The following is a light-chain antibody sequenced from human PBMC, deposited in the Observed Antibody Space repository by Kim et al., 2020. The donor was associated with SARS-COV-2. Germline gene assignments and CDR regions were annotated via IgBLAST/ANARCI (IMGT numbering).Light chain of an antibody. J-gene: IGLJ2*01. V-gene: IGLV3-21*04. CDR2: YDD. Sequence: SYELTQPPSVSVAPGKTARITCEANNIGSKNVHWYQQKPGQAPVLVIFYDDDRPPGIPERFSGSNSGNTTTLTIRRVEVGDEADYYCQLWLSTKNEGVFGGGTQLTVL. CDR3: QLWLSTKNEGV. CDR1: NIGSKN.